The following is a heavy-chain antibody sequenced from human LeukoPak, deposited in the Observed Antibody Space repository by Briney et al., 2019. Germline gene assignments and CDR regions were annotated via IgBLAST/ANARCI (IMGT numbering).Heavy chain of an antibody. V-gene: IGHV1-69*05. CDR1: GGTFSSYA. D-gene: IGHD4-17*01. J-gene: IGHJ4*02. Sequence: ASVKVSCKASGGTFSSYAISWVRQAPGQGLEWMGRIIPIFGTANYAQKFQGRVTITTDESTSTAYMELSSLMSEDTAVYYCARDPLYGDYFYWGQGTLVTVSS. CDR3: ARDPLYGDYFY. CDR2: IIPIFGTA.